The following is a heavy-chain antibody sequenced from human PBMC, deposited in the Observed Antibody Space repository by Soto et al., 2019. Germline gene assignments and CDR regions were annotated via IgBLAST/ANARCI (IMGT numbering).Heavy chain of an antibody. Sequence: QLHLVQSGAVVKKPGASVTVSCSASGYPVTAYYMHWVRQAPGRGLEWMGGINPATGAAKYTQTFQGRVTMTREPATSTSFQEPSGPTSEDPAVLFRARGGGVGVAGSAAFDMWGQGTLVTVSS. D-gene: IGHD3-3*01. CDR2: INPATGAA. CDR3: ARGGGVGVAGSAAFDM. J-gene: IGHJ3*02. V-gene: IGHV1-2*02. CDR1: GYPVTAYY.